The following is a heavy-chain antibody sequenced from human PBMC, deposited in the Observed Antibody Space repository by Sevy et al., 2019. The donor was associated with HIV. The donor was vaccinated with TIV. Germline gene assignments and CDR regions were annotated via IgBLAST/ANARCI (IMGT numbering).Heavy chain of an antibody. D-gene: IGHD2-2*01. CDR1: GFTFSTYW. CDR2: ISYNGNNK. J-gene: IGHJ6*02. CDR3: AREGLVPTATPDRYYFYGMDI. V-gene: IGHV3-30*03. Sequence: GGSLRLSCTASGFTFSTYWMSWVRQAPGKGLEWVADISYNGNNKKYADSVKGRFTISRDNSKNTVYLQMNSLRGEDTAAYYCAREGLVPTATPDRYYFYGMDIWGQGTTVTVSS.